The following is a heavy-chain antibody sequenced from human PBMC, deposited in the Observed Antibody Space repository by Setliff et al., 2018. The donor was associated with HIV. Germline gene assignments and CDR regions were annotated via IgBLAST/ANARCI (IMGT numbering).Heavy chain of an antibody. D-gene: IGHD3-22*01. V-gene: IGHV4-59*08. Sequence: PSETLSLTCTVSGDSMSRHYWSWIRQHPGKGLEFIGNIYSNGNTKYNPSLKIRVIMSVDMSNHQVSLRLSSVTAADTAVYYCARAGDYYDSGGYLTRGPAALDLWGQGTLVTVSS. CDR1: GDSMSRHY. CDR3: ARAGDYYDSGGYLTRGPAALDL. CDR2: IYSNGNT. J-gene: IGHJ3*01.